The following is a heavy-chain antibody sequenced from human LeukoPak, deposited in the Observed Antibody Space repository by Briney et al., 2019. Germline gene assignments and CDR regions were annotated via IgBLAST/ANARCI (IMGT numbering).Heavy chain of an antibody. CDR2: ISYDGSNK. CDR3: AREGVDSSSWYPRGAFDI. CDR1: GSTFSSYA. Sequence: GGSLRLSCAASGSTFSSYAMHWVRQAPGKGLEWVAVISYDGSNKYYADSVKGRFTISRDNSKNTLYLQMNSLRAEDTAVYYCAREGVDSSSWYPRGAFDIWGQGTMVTVSS. V-gene: IGHV3-30-3*01. D-gene: IGHD6-13*01. J-gene: IGHJ3*02.